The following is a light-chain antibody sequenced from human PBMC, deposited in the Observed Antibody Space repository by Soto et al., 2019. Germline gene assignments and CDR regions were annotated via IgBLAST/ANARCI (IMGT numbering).Light chain of an antibody. Sequence: EIVLTQSPGTLSLSPGERGTLSCRASQSVSSTYLAWYQLKPGQAPRLLIYGASSRATGIPDRFSGSGSGTDFTLTISRLEPEDFAVYYCQQYGSSPLAFGGGTKVDIK. CDR3: QQYGSSPLA. CDR2: GAS. CDR1: QSVSSTY. V-gene: IGKV3-20*01. J-gene: IGKJ4*01.